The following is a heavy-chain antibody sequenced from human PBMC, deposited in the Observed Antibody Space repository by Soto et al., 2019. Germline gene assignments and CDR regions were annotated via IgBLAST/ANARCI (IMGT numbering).Heavy chain of an antibody. CDR1: GFTFSSYG. J-gene: IGHJ4*02. D-gene: IGHD4-17*01. V-gene: IGHV3-33*01. Sequence: QVQLVESGGGVVQPGRSLRLSCAASGFTFSSYGMHWVRQAPGKGLEWVAVIWYDGSNKYYADSVKGRVNISRDNSKNTLYLQMNSLRAEDTAVYYCAGSYGDYDWYFDYWGQGTLVTVSS. CDR3: AGSYGDYDWYFDY. CDR2: IWYDGSNK.